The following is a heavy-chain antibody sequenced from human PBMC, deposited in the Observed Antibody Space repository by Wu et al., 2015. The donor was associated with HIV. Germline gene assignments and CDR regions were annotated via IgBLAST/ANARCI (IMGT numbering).Heavy chain of an antibody. CDR3: AGGGGRTSIGPFDF. J-gene: IGHJ4*02. V-gene: IGHV1-69*13. D-gene: IGHD4-23*01. CDR1: GATFSSYA. Sequence: QVQLLQSGAEVKKPGSSVRVSCKASGATFSSYALSWVRQAPGQGLEWMGRLIPMYGTADYAHKFQGRVTITADVSTSTAYMDVSSLRSADTAVYYCAGGGGRTSIGPFDFWGQGTLVTVSS. CDR2: LIPMYGTA.